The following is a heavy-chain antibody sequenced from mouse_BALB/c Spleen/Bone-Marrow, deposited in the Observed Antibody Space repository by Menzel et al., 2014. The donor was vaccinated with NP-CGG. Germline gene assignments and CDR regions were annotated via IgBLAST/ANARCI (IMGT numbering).Heavy chain of an antibody. CDR1: GFTFSSYY. Sequence: DVQLVESGGGLVKLGGSLKLSCAASGFTFSSYYMSWGRQTPEKRPELVAAINSNGGGTYYPDTVKGRFTISRDNAKNTLYLQMSSLKSEDTALYYCARLGNDDAMDYLGQGTSVTVSS. CDR3: ARLGNDDAMDY. CDR2: INSNGGGT. D-gene: IGHD2-12*01. J-gene: IGHJ4*01. V-gene: IGHV5-6-2*01.